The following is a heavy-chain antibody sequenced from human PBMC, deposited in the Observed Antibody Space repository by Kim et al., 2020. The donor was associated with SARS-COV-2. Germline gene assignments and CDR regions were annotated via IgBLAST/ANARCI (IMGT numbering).Heavy chain of an antibody. CDR2: IYYSGST. CDR1: GGSISSSSYY. Sequence: SETLSLTCTVSGGSISSSSYYWGWIRQPPGKGLEWIGSIYYSGSTYYNPSLKSRVTISVDTSKNQFSLKLSSVTAADTAVYYCARHEAASSSSWYNWFDPWGQGTLVTVSS. J-gene: IGHJ5*02. V-gene: IGHV4-39*01. CDR3: ARHEAASSSSWYNWFDP. D-gene: IGHD6-13*01.